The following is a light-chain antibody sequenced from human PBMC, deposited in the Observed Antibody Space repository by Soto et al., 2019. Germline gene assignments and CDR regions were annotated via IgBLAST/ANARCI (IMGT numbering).Light chain of an antibody. V-gene: IGKV2-30*01. Sequence: DVVLTQSPLSLPVTLGQPASISCRSSQSLVYNDGNIYLNWFQQRPGQSPRRLIYKVSNRDSGVPDRSSGSGSGTDFTLQISRVEAEDVGVYYCMQGTHSWTFGQGTKVDIX. CDR2: KVS. CDR3: MQGTHSWT. CDR1: QSLVYNDGNIY. J-gene: IGKJ1*01.